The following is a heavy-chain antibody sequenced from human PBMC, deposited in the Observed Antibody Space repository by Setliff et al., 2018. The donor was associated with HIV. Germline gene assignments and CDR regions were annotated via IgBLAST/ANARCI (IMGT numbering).Heavy chain of an antibody. CDR3: AKSLLVAGNDY. CDR1: GFTFSSYS. CDR2: ISSGGEIM. D-gene: IGHD2-8*02. Sequence: GESLRLSCAASGFTFSSYSMNWVRQAPGKGLEWVSAISSGGEIMFHADSVKGRFTISRDNSKNTLYLQMISLRADDTAVYYCAKSLLVAGNDYWGQGTLVTVSS. J-gene: IGHJ4*02. V-gene: IGHV3-23*01.